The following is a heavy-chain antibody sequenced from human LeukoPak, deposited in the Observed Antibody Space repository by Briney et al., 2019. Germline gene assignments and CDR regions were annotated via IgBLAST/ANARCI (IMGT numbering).Heavy chain of an antibody. Sequence: PGGSLRLSCAASGFTFSSYAMSWVRQAPGKGLEWVSYISSSSSTIYYADSVKGRFTISRDNAKNSLYLQMNSLRAEDTAVYYCARDGQPYSSGWYPFDYWGQGTLVTVSS. J-gene: IGHJ4*02. V-gene: IGHV3-48*01. CDR3: ARDGQPYSSGWYPFDY. CDR1: GFTFSSYA. D-gene: IGHD6-19*01. CDR2: ISSSSSTI.